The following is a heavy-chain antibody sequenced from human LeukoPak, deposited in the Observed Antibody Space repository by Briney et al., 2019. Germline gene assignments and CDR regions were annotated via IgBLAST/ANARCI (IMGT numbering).Heavy chain of an antibody. CDR1: GFTFSDYY. CDR2: ISSSGSTI. V-gene: IGHV3-11*01. CDR3: ARDIDSSWYYFDC. Sequence: GGSLRLSCAASGFTFSDYYMSWIRQAPGKGLEWVSYISSSGSTIYYADSVKGRFTISRDNAKNSLYLQMNSLRAEGTAVYYCARDIDSSWYYFDCWGQGTLVTVSS. J-gene: IGHJ4*02. D-gene: IGHD6-13*01.